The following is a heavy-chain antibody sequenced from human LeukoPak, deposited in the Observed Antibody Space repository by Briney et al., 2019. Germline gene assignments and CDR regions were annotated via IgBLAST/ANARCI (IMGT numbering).Heavy chain of an antibody. D-gene: IGHD2-21*02. CDR3: ASRDCGGDCYWFY. Sequence: SETLSLTCAVYGGSFSGYYWSLIRQPPGKGLEWIGEINHSGSTNYNPSLKSRVTISVDTSKNQFSLKLSSVTAADTAVYYCASRDCGGDCYWFYWGQGTLVTVSS. CDR2: INHSGST. CDR1: GGSFSGYY. J-gene: IGHJ4*02. V-gene: IGHV4-34*01.